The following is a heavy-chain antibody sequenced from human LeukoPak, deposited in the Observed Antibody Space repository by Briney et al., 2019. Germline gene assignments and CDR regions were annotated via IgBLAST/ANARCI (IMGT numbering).Heavy chain of an antibody. V-gene: IGHV3-48*01. CDR1: GFTFSSYS. CDR2: ISNSSSTI. CDR3: ATIPIIVVVPAAKGPADY. J-gene: IGHJ4*02. D-gene: IGHD2-2*01. Sequence: GGSLRLSCAASGFTFSSYSVNWVRQAPGKGLEWVSYISNSSSTIYYADSVKGRFTISRDNAKNSLYLQMNSLRAEDTAVYYCATIPIIVVVPAAKGPADYWGQGTLVTVSS.